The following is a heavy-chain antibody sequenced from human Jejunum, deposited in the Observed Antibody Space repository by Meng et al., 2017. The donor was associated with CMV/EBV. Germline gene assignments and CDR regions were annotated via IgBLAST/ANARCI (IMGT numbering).Heavy chain of an antibody. CDR2: INTYTRNP. V-gene: IGHV7-4-1*02. J-gene: IGHJ4*02. CDR1: GYSFDSYV. Sequence: QVNLEQSGSELKKPGASVKVSCKASGYSFDSYVIHWVRQAPGQGLEWMGWINTYTRNPTYAPGLSGRLVFSLDMSANTAYLQISSLKAEDTAVYYCAREVATMKFDSWGQGTLVTVSS. CDR3: AREVATMKFDS. D-gene: IGHD5-24*01.